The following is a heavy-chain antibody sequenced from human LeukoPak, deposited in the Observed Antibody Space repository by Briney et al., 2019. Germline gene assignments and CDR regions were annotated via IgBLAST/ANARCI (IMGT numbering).Heavy chain of an antibody. CDR1: GFTFSSYW. CDR2: IQQDGSDK. Sequence: GGSLRLSCAASGFTFSSYWMSWVRQAPGKGLEWVANIQQDGSDKYYVDSVKGRFTISRDNAKNSLYLQMNSLRAEDTAVYYCARDRGYYYYYGMDVWGQGTTVTVSS. J-gene: IGHJ6*02. V-gene: IGHV3-7*01. CDR3: ARDRGYYYYYGMDV.